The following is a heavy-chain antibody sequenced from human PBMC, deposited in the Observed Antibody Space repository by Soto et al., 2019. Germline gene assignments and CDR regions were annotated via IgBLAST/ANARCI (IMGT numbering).Heavy chain of an antibody. J-gene: IGHJ6*02. D-gene: IGHD3-16*02. CDR2: INPNSGGT. Sequence: ASVKVSCKASGYTFTGYYMHWVRQAPGQGLEWMGWINPNSGGTNYAQKFQGRATMTRDTSISTAYMELSRLRSDDTAVYYCARVSVPYYYYGMDVWGQGXTVTVSS. CDR3: ARVSVPYYYYGMDV. V-gene: IGHV1-2*02. CDR1: GYTFTGYY.